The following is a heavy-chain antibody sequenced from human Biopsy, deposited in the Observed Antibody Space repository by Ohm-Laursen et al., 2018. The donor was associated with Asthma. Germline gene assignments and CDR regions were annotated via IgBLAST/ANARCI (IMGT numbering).Heavy chain of an antibody. CDR2: ISYDGRNT. CDR3: ARGGLHYYEYYGMDV. Sequence: SLRLSCAAPGFTFDNYTMHWVRQAPGKGLEWVTIISYDGRNTYYADSVEGRFTISRDNSKNTLFLQMSSLRPEDTAVYYCARGGLHYYEYYGMDVWGQGTTVTVSS. J-gene: IGHJ6*02. CDR1: GFTFDNYT. V-gene: IGHV3-30*04. D-gene: IGHD2-21*02.